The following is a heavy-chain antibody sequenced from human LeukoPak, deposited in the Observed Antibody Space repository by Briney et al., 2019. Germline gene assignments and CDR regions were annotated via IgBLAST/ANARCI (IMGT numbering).Heavy chain of an antibody. D-gene: IGHD3-10*01. CDR3: ARQDYYGSGRFDY. CDR2: ICPGDSDT. Sequence: GESLKISCKGSGYSFSTYWIAWVRQMPGKGLEWMGIICPGDSDTRYSSSFQGQVTISVDKSISTAYLQWSSLKASDTAMYYCARQDYYGSGRFDYWGQGTLVTVSS. CDR1: GYSFSTYW. V-gene: IGHV5-51*01. J-gene: IGHJ4*02.